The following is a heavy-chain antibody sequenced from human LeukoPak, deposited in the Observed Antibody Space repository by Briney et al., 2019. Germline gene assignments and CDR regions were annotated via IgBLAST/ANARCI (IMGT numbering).Heavy chain of an antibody. CDR1: GGTFISYA. CDR3: ARDYWGIAAAGYFDY. J-gene: IGHJ4*02. D-gene: IGHD6-13*01. CDR2: IIPIFGTA. V-gene: IGHV1-69*13. Sequence: GASVKVSCKASGGTFISYAISWVRQAPGQGLEWMGGIIPIFGTANYAQKFQGRVTITADESTSTAYMELSSLRSEDTAVYYCARDYWGIAAAGYFDYWGQGTLVTVSS.